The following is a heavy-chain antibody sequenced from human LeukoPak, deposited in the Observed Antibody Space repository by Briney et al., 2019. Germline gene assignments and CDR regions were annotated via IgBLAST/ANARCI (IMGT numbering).Heavy chain of an antibody. V-gene: IGHV4-59*01. Sequence: SETLSLTCTVSGGSISSYYWSWIRQPPGKGLEWIGYIYYSGSTNYNPSLKSRVTISVDTSKNQFSLKLSSVTAADAAVYYCARDHRFGEYLFDIWGQGTMVTVSS. CDR3: ARDHRFGEYLFDI. CDR1: GGSISSYY. D-gene: IGHD3-10*01. CDR2: IYYSGST. J-gene: IGHJ3*02.